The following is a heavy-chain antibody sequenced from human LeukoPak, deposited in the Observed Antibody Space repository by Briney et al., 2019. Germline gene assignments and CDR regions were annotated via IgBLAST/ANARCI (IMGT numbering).Heavy chain of an antibody. V-gene: IGHV4-59*01. CDR1: GGSISSYY. Sequence: SETLSLTCTVSGGSISSYYWSWIRQPPGKGLEWIGYIYYSGTTNYNPSLKSRVTISVDTSKNQFSLKLSSMTAADTAVYYCARGVYIAAAQYGYWGQGTLVTVSS. CDR3: ARGVYIAAAQYGY. CDR2: IYYSGTT. J-gene: IGHJ4*02. D-gene: IGHD6-13*01.